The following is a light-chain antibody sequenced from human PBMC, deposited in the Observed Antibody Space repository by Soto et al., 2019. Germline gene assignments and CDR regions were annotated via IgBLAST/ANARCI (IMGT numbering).Light chain of an antibody. Sequence: EIVRTQSPATLSVSPGERATLSSRASQNVLSTLAWYQQKPGQAPRLLIYGASTRATGLPARFSGSGSGTQFTLTISSLQSEDFAVYYCQQYNNWPITFGQGTRLEIK. J-gene: IGKJ5*01. CDR1: QNVLST. V-gene: IGKV3-15*01. CDR3: QQYNNWPIT. CDR2: GAS.